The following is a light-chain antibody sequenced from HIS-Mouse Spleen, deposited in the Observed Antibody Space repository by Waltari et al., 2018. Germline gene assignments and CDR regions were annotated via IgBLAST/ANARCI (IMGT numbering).Light chain of an antibody. CDR1: QSISSY. V-gene: IGKV1-39*01. CDR3: QQSYGTPRT. J-gene: IGKJ1*01. CDR2: AAS. Sequence: DIQMTQSPSSLSASVGDRVTIACRASQSISSYLNWYQQKPGKAPKYLIYAASSLQIGVPSRYSGSGTGTEFTLTISSLQPEEFATYYCQQSYGTPRTFGQGTKVEI.